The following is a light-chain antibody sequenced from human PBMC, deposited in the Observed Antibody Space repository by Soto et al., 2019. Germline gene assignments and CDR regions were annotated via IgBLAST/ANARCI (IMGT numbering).Light chain of an antibody. CDR3: QQYVTSPAIT. Sequence: ENVLTKSPAALSFSPGERATLSCWASESIGDYLAWYQQKPGQAPRLLIYGATMRTTGTPGRFSGAGSETDFTLAISRLEPGDFAVYYCQQYVTSPAITFGQGTRLEIK. CDR2: GAT. V-gene: IGKV3-20*01. CDR1: ESIGDY. J-gene: IGKJ5*01.